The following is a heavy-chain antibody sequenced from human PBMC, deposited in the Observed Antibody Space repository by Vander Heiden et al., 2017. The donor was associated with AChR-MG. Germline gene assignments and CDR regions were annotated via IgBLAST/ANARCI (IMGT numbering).Heavy chain of an antibody. CDR1: GYTFTGYH. J-gene: IGHJ5*02. Sequence: QVQLVQSGAEVKKPGASVKVSCKASGYTFTGYHMHWVRQAPGQGLEWMGWINPNSGGTNYAQKFQGRVTMTRDTSISTAYMELSRLRSDDTAVYYCAREGAYCSSTSCPHNWFDPWGQGTLVTVSS. CDR2: INPNSGGT. V-gene: IGHV1-2*02. D-gene: IGHD2-2*01. CDR3: AREGAYCSSTSCPHNWFDP.